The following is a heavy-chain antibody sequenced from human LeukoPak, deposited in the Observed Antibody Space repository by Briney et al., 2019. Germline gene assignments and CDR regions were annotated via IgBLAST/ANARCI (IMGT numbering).Heavy chain of an antibody. CDR3: ARDPAPNYYYMDV. V-gene: IGHV1-18*01. CDR1: GYTFTSYD. Sequence: ASVKVSCKASGYTFTSYDINWVRQATGQGLEWMGWISAYNGNTNYAQKLQDRVTMTTDTSTSTAYMELRRLRSDDTAVYYCARDPAPNYYYMDVWGKGTTVTVSS. D-gene: IGHD2-2*01. CDR2: ISAYNGNT. J-gene: IGHJ6*03.